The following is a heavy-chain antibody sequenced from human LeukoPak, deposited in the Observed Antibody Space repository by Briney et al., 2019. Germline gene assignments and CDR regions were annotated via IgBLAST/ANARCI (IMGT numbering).Heavy chain of an antibody. CDR1: GGSISSYY. CDR3: ARHVPGLDCSSTSCRNWFDP. CDR2: IYYSGYT. Sequence: SETLSLTCTVSGGSISSYYGSWIRQPPGKGLEWIGYIYYSGYTNYNPSLKSRVTISVDTSKNQFSLKLSSVTAADTAVYYCARHVPGLDCSSTSCRNWFDPWGQGTLVTVSS. D-gene: IGHD2-2*01. J-gene: IGHJ5*02. V-gene: IGHV4-59*08.